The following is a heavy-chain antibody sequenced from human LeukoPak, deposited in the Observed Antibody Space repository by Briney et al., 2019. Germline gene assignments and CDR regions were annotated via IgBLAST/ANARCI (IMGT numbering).Heavy chain of an antibody. Sequence: SETLSLTCTVSGDSISSSNCYWGWIRQPPGKGLEWIGSIFFSGGTYYNASLKSRVTISVDTSKIQFSLKLSSVTAADTAVYYCARLALQEVGATQTYYLDYWGQGTLVTVSS. CDR2: IFFSGGT. J-gene: IGHJ4*02. CDR3: ARLALQEVGATQTYYLDY. V-gene: IGHV4-39*07. D-gene: IGHD1-26*01. CDR1: GDSISSSNCY.